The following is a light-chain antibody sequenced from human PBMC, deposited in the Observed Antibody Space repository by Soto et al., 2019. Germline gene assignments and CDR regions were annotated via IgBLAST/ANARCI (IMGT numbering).Light chain of an antibody. CDR2: DAS. CDR3: QQYNNLYT. CDR1: QSVSRN. V-gene: IGKV3-15*01. J-gene: IGKJ2*01. Sequence: EIVMTQSPDTLSVSPGERATLSCTASQSVSRNLAWYQKKPGQAPRLLIYDASTTAAGIPARFRGSGSGTEFTLTISSLQSEDFAVYFCQQYNNLYTFVQGTKLELK.